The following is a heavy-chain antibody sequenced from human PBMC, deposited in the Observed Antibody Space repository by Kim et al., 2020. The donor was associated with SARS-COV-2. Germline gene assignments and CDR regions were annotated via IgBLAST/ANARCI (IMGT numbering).Heavy chain of an antibody. CDR3: ARGLTKSFDY. D-gene: IGHD3-9*01. Sequence: TIYYADSGKGPFTISRDNAKNSLYLQMNSLRADDTAVYYCARGLTKSFDYWGQGALVTVSS. J-gene: IGHJ4*02. CDR2: TI. V-gene: IGHV3-48*04.